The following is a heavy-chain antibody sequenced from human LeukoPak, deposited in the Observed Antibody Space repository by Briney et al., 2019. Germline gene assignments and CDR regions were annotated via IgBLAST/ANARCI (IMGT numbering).Heavy chain of an antibody. CDR3: ARDYYYGSGSSSY. Sequence: ASVKVSCKASGYTFIGYYMHWVRQAPGQGLEWMGWISAYNGNTNYAQKLQGRVTMTTDTSTSTAYMELRSLRSDDTAVYYCARDYYYGSGSSSYWGQGTLVTVSS. D-gene: IGHD3-10*01. V-gene: IGHV1-18*04. CDR1: GYTFIGYY. J-gene: IGHJ4*02. CDR2: ISAYNGNT.